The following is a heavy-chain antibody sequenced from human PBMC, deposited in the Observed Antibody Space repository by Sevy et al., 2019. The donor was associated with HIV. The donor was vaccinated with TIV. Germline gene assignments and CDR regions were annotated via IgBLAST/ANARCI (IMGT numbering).Heavy chain of an antibody. CDR2: IYYSGST. CDR3: ALTTVVTPFIDY. J-gene: IGHJ4*02. D-gene: IGHD4-17*01. V-gene: IGHV4-61*01. Sequence: SETLSLTCTVSGGSVSSGSYYWSWIRQPPGKGLEWIGYIYYSGSTNYNPSLKSRVTISVDTSKNQFSLKRSSVTAADTAVYYCALTTVVTPFIDYWGQGTLVTVSS. CDR1: GGSVSSGSYY.